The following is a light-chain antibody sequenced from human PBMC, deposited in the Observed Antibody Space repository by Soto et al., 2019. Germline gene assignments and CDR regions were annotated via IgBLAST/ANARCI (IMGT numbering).Light chain of an antibody. V-gene: IGKV1-8*01. CDR1: QGISSY. CDR2: AAS. CDR3: QQYYSYPLT. J-gene: IGKJ4*01. Sequence: AIRMTQSPSSLSASTGDRVTITCRASQGISSYLAWYQQKPGKAPKLLIYAASTLQSGVPSRFSGSGSGTDFTLTISCLQSVDFATYYCQQYYSYPLTFGGGTKVEIK.